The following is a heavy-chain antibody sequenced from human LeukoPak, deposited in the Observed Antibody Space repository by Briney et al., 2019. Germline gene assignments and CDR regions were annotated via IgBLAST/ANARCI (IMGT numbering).Heavy chain of an antibody. CDR2: ISSSGSTI. J-gene: IGHJ4*02. D-gene: IGHD5-12*01. Sequence: GGSLRLSCAASGFTFSSYEMNWVRQAPGKGLEWVSYISSSGSTIYYADSMKGRFTISRDNAKNSLYLQMNSLRAEDTAVYYCTRATRGGYDGYFDYWGQGTLVTVSS. V-gene: IGHV3-48*03. CDR3: TRATRGGYDGYFDY. CDR1: GFTFSSYE.